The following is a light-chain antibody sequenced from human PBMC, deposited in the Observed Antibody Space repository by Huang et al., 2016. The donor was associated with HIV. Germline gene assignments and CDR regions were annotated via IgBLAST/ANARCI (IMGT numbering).Light chain of an antibody. J-gene: IGKJ1*01. V-gene: IGKV3-15*01. CDR3: QQYNNWPPWT. Sequence: EVVMTQSPVTLSVSPGERANLSCRASQSVNNKLAWLKQKPGQAPRILHHDASIRATGIPDRFGGGGSGTEFTLTISSLQSEDFAVYYCQQYNNWPPWTFGQGTKVEIK. CDR2: DAS. CDR1: QSVNNK.